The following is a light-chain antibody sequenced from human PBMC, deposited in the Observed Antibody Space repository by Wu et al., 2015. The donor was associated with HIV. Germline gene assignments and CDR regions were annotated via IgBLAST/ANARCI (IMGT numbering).Light chain of an antibody. CDR1: QGIRSY. Sequence: IQLTQSPSSLSASVGDRVIITCRASQGIRSYLAWYQQKPGKAPNLLIYEASTLQSGVPSRFSGSGSGTDFTLTISSLQPEDFATYYCQKYNTAPWTFGQGTKVEMK. CDR3: QKYNTAPWT. J-gene: IGKJ1*01. CDR2: EAS. V-gene: IGKV1-9*01.